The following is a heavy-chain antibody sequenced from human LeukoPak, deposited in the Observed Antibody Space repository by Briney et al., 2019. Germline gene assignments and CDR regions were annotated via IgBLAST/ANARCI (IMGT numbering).Heavy chain of an antibody. CDR3: AKHYYGSGSQKYYFDY. V-gene: IGHV3-30*02. CDR1: GFIFSDYG. D-gene: IGHD3-10*01. J-gene: IGHJ4*02. Sequence: GESLRLSCAASGFIFSDYGMHWVRQAPGKGLEWVTMVRNDGGDKYYADSVRGRFTISRDNSKNTLYLQMNSLRPEDTAVYYCAKHYYGSGSQKYYFDYWGQGTLVTVSS. CDR2: VRNDGGDK.